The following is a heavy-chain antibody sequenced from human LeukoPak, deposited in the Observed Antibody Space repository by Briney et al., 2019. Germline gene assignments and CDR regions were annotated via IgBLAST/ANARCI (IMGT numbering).Heavy chain of an antibody. J-gene: IGHJ5*02. Sequence: PGGSLRLSCAAPGFTFSTYGMHWVRQAPGKGLEWVAVISNDGNNKLYGDSVKGRFTISSDNSKNTLYLQMNSLRAEDTAVYYCARSDVDMAAWGQGTLVTVSS. CDR1: GFTFSTYG. D-gene: IGHD5-12*01. CDR2: ISNDGNNK. V-gene: IGHV3-30*03. CDR3: ARSDVDMAA.